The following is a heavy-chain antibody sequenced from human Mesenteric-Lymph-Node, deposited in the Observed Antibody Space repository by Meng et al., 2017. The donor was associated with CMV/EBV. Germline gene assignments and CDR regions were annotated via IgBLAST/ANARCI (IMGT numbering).Heavy chain of an antibody. J-gene: IGHJ4*02. D-gene: IGHD4/OR15-4a*01. CDR3: ARTMASYYFDY. CDR2: ISYDGSDK. V-gene: IGHV3-30*19. CDR1: GFTFSSYG. Sequence: GGSLRLSCAAPGFTFSSYGMHWVRQVPGKGLEWVAIISYDGSDKYYADSVKGRFTISRDKSKNTLYLQMNSLRPEDTAVYYCARTMASYYFDYWGQGTLVTVSS.